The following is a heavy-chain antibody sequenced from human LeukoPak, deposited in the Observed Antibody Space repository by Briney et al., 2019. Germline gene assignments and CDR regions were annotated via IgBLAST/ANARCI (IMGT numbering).Heavy chain of an antibody. V-gene: IGHV4-38-2*02. J-gene: IGHJ6*03. CDR1: GYSISSGYY. Sequence: KPSETLSLTCTVSGYSISSGYYWSWIRQPPGKGLEWIGEINHSGSTNYNPSLKSRVTISVDTSKNQFSLKLSSVTAADTAVYYCARHPPRYYYRDYYYYMDVWGKGTTVTISS. CDR2: INHSGST. CDR3: ARHPPRYYYRDYYYYMDV. D-gene: IGHD3-22*01.